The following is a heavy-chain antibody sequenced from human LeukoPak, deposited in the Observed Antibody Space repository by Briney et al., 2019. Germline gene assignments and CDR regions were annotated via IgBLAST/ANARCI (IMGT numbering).Heavy chain of an antibody. CDR1: GGSISSGDYY. D-gene: IGHD6-19*01. J-gene: IGHJ4*02. V-gene: IGHV4-30-4*08. Sequence: PSQTLSLTCTVSGGSISSGDYYWSWVRQPPGKGLEWIGYIHYSGSTYYNPSLKSRVTMSVDTSKNQFSLKLSYVTAADTAVYYCARGREQWVSTDYWGQGTLVTVSS. CDR2: IHYSGST. CDR3: ARGREQWVSTDY.